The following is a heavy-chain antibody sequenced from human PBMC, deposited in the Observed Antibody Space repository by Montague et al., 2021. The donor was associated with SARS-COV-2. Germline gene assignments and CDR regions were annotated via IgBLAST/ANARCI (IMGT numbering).Heavy chain of an antibody. V-gene: IGHV4-59*12. Sequence: SETLSLTCTVSGGSISPYYWSWIRQSPGKGLECIGYTSYSGSTDYNPSLKSRVTISIDTSKNQFSLKLSSVTAADTAVYYCARWGEYYDSPYYYYAMDVWGRGTTVTDSS. D-gene: IGHD3-3*01. CDR1: GGSISPYY. CDR3: ARWGEYYDSPYYYYAMDV. J-gene: IGHJ6*02. CDR2: TSYSGST.